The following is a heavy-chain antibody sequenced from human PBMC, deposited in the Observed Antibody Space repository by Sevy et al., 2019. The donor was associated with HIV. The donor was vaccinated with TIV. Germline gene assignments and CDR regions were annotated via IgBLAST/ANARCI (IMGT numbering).Heavy chain of an antibody. CDR3: ARVGFNWNDVDY. Sequence: SETLSLTCTVSGGSMNIYYWSWIRQPPGTGLEWIGYIYYSGSTNYNPSLKSRVTISVDTSKNQFSLKLRSVTAADTAVYYCARVGFNWNDVDYWGQGTLVTVSS. D-gene: IGHD1-20*01. V-gene: IGHV4-59*01. CDR1: GGSMNIYY. J-gene: IGHJ4*02. CDR2: IYYSGST.